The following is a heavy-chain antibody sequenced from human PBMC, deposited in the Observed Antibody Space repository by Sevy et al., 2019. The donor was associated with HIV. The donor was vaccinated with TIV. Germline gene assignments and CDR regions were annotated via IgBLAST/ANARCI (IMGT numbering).Heavy chain of an antibody. J-gene: IGHJ6*02. V-gene: IGHV4-34*01. CDR2: INHSGST. CDR1: GGSFSGNY. Sequence: SETLSLTCAVYGGSFSGNYWSWILQPPGKGLEWMGEINHSGSTNYNPSLKSRVTISVDTSKNQFSLKLSSVTAADTAVYYCVSPIPADGMDVWGQGTTVTVSS. D-gene: IGHD2-2*02. CDR3: VSPIPADGMDV.